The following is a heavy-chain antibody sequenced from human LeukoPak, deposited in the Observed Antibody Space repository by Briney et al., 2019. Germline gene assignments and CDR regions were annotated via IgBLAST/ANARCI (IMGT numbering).Heavy chain of an antibody. J-gene: IGHJ4*02. CDR1: GYSISSGYY. CDR2: VYYSGST. Sequence: PSETLSLTCTVSGYSISSGYYWGWIRQPPGKGLEWIGSVYYSGSTFYNPSLKSRVTVSLDTSKNQFSLKVNSVTAADTAVYYCARVLSARVDYWGQGTLVTVSS. D-gene: IGHD3-10*01. V-gene: IGHV4-38-2*02. CDR3: ARVLSARVDY.